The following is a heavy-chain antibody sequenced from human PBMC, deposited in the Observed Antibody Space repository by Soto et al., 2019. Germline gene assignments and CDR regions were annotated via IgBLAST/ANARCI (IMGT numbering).Heavy chain of an antibody. CDR2: INSDGSST. J-gene: IGHJ6*03. Sequence: GGSLRLSCAASGFTFSSYWMHWVRQAPGKGLVWVSRINSDGSSTSYADSVKGRFTISRDNAKNTLYLQMNSLRAEDTAVYYCARDRNWNYRGYYYYYYMDVWGKGTTVTVSS. D-gene: IGHD1-7*01. CDR3: ARDRNWNYRGYYYYYYMDV. CDR1: GFTFSSYW. V-gene: IGHV3-74*01.